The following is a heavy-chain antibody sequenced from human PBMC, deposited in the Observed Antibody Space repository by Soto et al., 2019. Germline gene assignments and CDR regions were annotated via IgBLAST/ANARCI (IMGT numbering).Heavy chain of an antibody. J-gene: IGHJ4*02. CDR1: GFTFSSYS. Sequence: PGGSLRLSCGASGFTFSSYSMNWVRQATGKGLEWVSSISSSSSYIYYADSVKGRFTISRDNAKNSLYLQMNSLRAEDTAVYYCARGRDCSGGSCRALNFDYWGQGTLVTVPQ. D-gene: IGHD2-15*01. V-gene: IGHV3-21*01. CDR2: ISSSSSYI. CDR3: ARGRDCSGGSCRALNFDY.